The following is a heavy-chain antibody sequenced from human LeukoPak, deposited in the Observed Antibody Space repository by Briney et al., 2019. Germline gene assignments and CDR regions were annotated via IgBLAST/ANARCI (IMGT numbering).Heavy chain of an antibody. Sequence: QSGGSLRLSCAASGLTFSGQWMNWVRQAPGQGLEWVANIKYDGSEEYYADSVKGRFTISKDNAKNSLSLQMNYVRAGDTAIYYCAYTNHLTYWGQGTLVTVSS. CDR3: AYTNHLTY. D-gene: IGHD3-16*01. CDR1: GLTFSGQW. J-gene: IGHJ4*02. V-gene: IGHV3-7*01. CDR2: IKYDGSEE.